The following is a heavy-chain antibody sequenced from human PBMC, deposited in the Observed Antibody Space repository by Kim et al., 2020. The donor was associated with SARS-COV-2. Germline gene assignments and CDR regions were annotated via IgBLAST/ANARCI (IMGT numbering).Heavy chain of an antibody. V-gene: IGHV3-30*18. D-gene: IGHD3-22*01. Sequence: GGSLRLSCAASGFTFSSYGMHWVRQAPGKGLEWVAVISYDGSNKYYADSVKGRFTISRDNSKNTLYLQMNSLRAEDTAVYYCAKDLYYYDSSGYYSGGAFDIWGQGTMVTVSS. CDR1: GFTFSSYG. CDR2: ISYDGSNK. CDR3: AKDLYYYDSSGYYSGGAFDI. J-gene: IGHJ3*02.